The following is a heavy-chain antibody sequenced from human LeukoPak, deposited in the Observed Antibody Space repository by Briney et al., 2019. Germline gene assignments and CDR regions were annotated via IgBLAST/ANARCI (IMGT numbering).Heavy chain of an antibody. CDR3: ARDPQPGYSSGGDY. V-gene: IGHV3-33*01. J-gene: IGHJ4*02. Sequence: GGSLRLSCAASGFTFSSYGMHWVRQAPGKGLEWVAVIWYDGSNKYYADSVKGRFTISRDNSKNTLYLQMNSLRAEDTAVYYCARDPQPGYSSGGDYWGQGTLVTVSS. D-gene: IGHD6-25*01. CDR1: GFTFSSYG. CDR2: IWYDGSNK.